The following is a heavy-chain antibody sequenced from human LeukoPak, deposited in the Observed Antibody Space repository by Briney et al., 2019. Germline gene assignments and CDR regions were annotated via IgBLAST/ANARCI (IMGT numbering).Heavy chain of an antibody. CDR3: ARTATAYCGGDCLGPFDP. CDR2: ISSSSNYV. CDR1: GFTFSSYA. D-gene: IGHD2-21*02. V-gene: IGHV3-21*01. Sequence: GGSLRLSCAASGFTFSSYAMSWVRQASGKGLEWVSSISSSSNYVYYTDSMKGRFTISRDNAKNSLYLQMNSLRAEDTAVYFCARTATAYCGGDCLGPFDPWGQGTLVTVSS. J-gene: IGHJ5*02.